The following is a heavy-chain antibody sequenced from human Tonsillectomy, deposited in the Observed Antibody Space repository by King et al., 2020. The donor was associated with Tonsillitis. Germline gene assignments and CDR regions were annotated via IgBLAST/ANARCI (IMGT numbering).Heavy chain of an antibody. CDR3: VAPPGAHP. D-gene: IGHD3-10*01. Sequence: VQLVESGGGLVQSGGSLRLSCATSGFTFSNFWMSWVRQAPGKGLEWVANIKQDGSEKYYVDSVKGRFIITRDNAKNSLYLQMNSLRAEDTAMYYCVAPPGAHPWGQGALVTVSS. V-gene: IGHV3-7*03. CDR1: GFTFSNFW. CDR2: IKQDGSEK. J-gene: IGHJ5*02.